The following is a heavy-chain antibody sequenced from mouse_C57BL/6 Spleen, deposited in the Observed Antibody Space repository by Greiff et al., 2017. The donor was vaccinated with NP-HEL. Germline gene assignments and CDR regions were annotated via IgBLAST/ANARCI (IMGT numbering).Heavy chain of an antibody. V-gene: IGHV1-18*01. CDR2: INPNNGGT. CDR1: GYTFTDYN. J-gene: IGHJ1*03. Sequence: EVKVVESGPELVKPGASVKIPCKASGYTFTDYNMDWVKQSHGKSLEWIGDINPNNGGTIYNQKFKGKATLTVDKSSSTAYMELRSLTSEDTAVYYCARSRGLTYWYFDVWGTGTTVTVSS. CDR3: ARSRGLTYWYFDV.